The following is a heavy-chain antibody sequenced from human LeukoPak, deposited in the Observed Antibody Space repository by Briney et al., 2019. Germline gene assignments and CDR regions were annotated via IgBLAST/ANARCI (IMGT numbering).Heavy chain of an antibody. CDR2: IIPIFGTA. J-gene: IGHJ4*02. V-gene: IGHV1-69*05. D-gene: IGHD2-2*02. CDR3: AVATYNCSSTSCYTGPPLYYFDY. Sequence: GASVKVSCKASGGTFSSYAISWVRQAPGQGLEWMGGIIPIFGTANYAQKFQGRVTITTDESTSTAYMELSSLRSEDTAVYYCAVATYNCSSTSCYTGPPLYYFDYWGQGTLVTVSS. CDR1: GGTFSSYA.